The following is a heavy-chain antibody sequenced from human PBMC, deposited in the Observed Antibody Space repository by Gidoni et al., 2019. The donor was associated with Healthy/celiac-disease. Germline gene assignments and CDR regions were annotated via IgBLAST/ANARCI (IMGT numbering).Heavy chain of an antibody. J-gene: IGHJ3*02. CDR2: IDPSDSYT. CDR3: ARRGVMITFGGVIAYAFDI. Sequence: EVQLVQSGAEVKKPGESLRISCTGSGSGFTSSWIRWVRQMPGKGLEGMGRIDPSDSYTNYSPSFQGHVTIAADKSISTAYLQWSSLKAADTAMYYCARRGVMITFGGVIAYAFDIWGQGTMVTVSS. V-gene: IGHV5-10-1*03. D-gene: IGHD3-16*02. CDR1: GSGFTSSW.